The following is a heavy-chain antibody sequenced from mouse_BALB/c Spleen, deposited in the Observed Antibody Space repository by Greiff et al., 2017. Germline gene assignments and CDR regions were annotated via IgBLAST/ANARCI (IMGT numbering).Heavy chain of an antibody. CDR2: INPSNGGT. CDR3: TRTGVRGVDY. Sequence: QVQLQQSGAELVKPGASVKLSCKASGYTFTSYYMYWVKQRPGQGLEWIGEINPSNGGTNFNEKFKSKATLTVDKSSSTAYMQLSSLTSEDSAVYYCTRTGVRGVDYWGEGTSVTVSS. D-gene: IGHD2-14*01. V-gene: IGHV1S81*02. CDR1: GYTFTSYY. J-gene: IGHJ4*01.